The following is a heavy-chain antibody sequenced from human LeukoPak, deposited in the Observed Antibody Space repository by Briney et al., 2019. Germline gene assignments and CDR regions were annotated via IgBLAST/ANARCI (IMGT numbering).Heavy chain of an antibody. D-gene: IGHD5-18*01. CDR3: ARAHEDTAMT. J-gene: IGHJ5*02. CDR2: IYYSGST. V-gene: IGHV4-59*01. CDR1: GGSISSYY. Sequence: SETLSLTCTVSGGSISSYYWSWIRQPPGKGLEWIGHIYYSGSTNYNPSLKSRVTISVDTSKNQFSLKLSSVTAADTAVYYCARAHEDTAMTWGQGTLVAVSS.